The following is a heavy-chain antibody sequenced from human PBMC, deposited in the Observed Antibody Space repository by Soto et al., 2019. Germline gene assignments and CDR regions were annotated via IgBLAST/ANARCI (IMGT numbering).Heavy chain of an antibody. V-gene: IGHV3-23*01. D-gene: IGHD6-25*01. CDR1: VFTFSSYA. J-gene: IGHJ4*02. CDR2: ISGSGGST. Sequence: GSLRLSCAASVFTFSSYAMSWVRQAPGKGLEWVSAISGSGGSTYYADSVKGRFTISRDNSKNTLYLQMNSLRAEDTAVYYCAKVSYDSSGYYFDYWGQGTLVTVSS. CDR3: AKVSYDSSGYYFDY.